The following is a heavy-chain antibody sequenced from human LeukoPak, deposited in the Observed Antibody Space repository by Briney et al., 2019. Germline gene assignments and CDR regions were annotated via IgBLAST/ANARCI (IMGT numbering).Heavy chain of an antibody. Sequence: GSSVKVSCKASGGTFSSYAISWVRQAPGQGLEWMGRIIPILGIANYAQKLQGRVTITADKSTSTAYMELSSLRSEDTAVYYCARATVTQGYYFDYWGQGTLVTVSS. CDR1: GGTFSSYA. J-gene: IGHJ4*02. D-gene: IGHD4-17*01. V-gene: IGHV1-69*04. CDR3: ARATVTQGYYFDY. CDR2: IIPILGIA.